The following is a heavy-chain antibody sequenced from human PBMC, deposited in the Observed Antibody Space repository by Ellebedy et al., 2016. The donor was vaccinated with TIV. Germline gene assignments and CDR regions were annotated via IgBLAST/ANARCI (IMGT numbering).Heavy chain of an antibody. Sequence: SETLSLXXTVSNASDASFSSYYWTWIRQSAGKGLEWIGRIFMSWSTTYNPSLKNRVTMSVDASTTQLSLNLSSVTAADTAVYFCARLRQSRDRSHWYFDLWGRGTLVTVSS. CDR1: NASDASFSSYY. CDR3: ARLRQSRDRSHWYFDL. J-gene: IGHJ2*01. D-gene: IGHD1-14*01. V-gene: IGHV4-4*07. CDR2: IFMSWST.